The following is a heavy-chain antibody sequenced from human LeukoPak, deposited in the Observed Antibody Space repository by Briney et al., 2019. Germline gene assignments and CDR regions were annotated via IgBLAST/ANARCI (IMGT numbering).Heavy chain of an antibody. J-gene: IGHJ4*02. CDR2: IKSNTAGGTA. V-gene: IGHV3-15*01. Sequence: GGSLRLSCAASGFTFSNVWMTWVRQAPGKGLEWVGRIKSNTAGGTADYAAPVKGRFTISRDDSKNTLYLQMNSLKTEDAAVYYCTTEYSGSYYYWGQGTLVTVSS. CDR3: TTEYSGSYYY. CDR1: GFTFSNVW. D-gene: IGHD1-26*01.